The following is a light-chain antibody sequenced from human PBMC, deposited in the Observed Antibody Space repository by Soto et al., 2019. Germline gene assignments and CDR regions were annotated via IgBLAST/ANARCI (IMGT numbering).Light chain of an antibody. CDR3: QQSDSYPYT. CDR2: AAS. CDR1: QSITNY. Sequence: DIPMTPSPSSLSLSVGDRVTITCRASQSITNYLNWYQQKPGKAPKLLVYAASSLQSGVPSRFSVNGSGTDFTLTISSLQPEDFASYYCQQSDSYPYTFGQGTKLEIK. V-gene: IGKV1-39*01. J-gene: IGKJ2*01.